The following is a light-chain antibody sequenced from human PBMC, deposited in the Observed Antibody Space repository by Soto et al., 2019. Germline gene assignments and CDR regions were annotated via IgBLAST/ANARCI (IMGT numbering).Light chain of an antibody. J-gene: IGLJ1*01. CDR2: DVT. Sequence: QSALTQPRSVSGSPGQSVTISCTGTSSDVGRYNYVSWYQQYPGTAPQLMIYDVTKRPSGVPGRFSGSKSGNTASLTISGLQVDDEADYYCCSYAGSYSFVFGTGTKLTVL. CDR1: SSDVGRYNY. CDR3: CSYAGSYSFV. V-gene: IGLV2-11*01.